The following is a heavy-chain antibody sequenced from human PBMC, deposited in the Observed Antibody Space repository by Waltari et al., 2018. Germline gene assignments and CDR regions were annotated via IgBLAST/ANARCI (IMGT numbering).Heavy chain of an antibody. CDR1: GFTVSSNY. CDR3: AREVQSSFVFDY. CDR2: IYSGGSGGNT. V-gene: IGHV3-53*02. J-gene: IGHJ4*02. D-gene: IGHD3-16*02. Sequence: EVQLVETGGGLIQPGGSLRLSCAASGFTVSSNYMTWVRQAPGKGLEWVSVIYSGGSGGNTYYADSVKGRFTISRDNSKNTLYLQMNGLRAEDTAMYYCAREVQSSFVFDYWGQGTLVTVSS.